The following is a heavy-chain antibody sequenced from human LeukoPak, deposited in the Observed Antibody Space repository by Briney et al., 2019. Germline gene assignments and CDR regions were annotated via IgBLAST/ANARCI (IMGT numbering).Heavy chain of an antibody. J-gene: IGHJ3*01. CDR3: AFCGGDCGGAFDV. V-gene: IGHV1-8*01. D-gene: IGHD2-21*02. CDR2: MTPNSGNT. Sequence: GASVMVSCKASGYTFTNYDINWLRQATGQGLEWMAWMTPNSGNTGHEQKFQGRLTMTRDISISTAYMELSSLRSEDTAVYYCAFCGGDCGGAFDVWGQGTMVTVSS. CDR1: GYTFTNYD.